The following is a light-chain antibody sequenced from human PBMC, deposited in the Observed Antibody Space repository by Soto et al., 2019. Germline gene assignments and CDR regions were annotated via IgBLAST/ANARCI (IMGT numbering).Light chain of an antibody. CDR2: GAF. V-gene: IGKV3-11*01. Sequence: EILLTQSPATLSLSAGERATLSCRASQSVASYVAWYQQKPGQAPRLLIYGAFNRATGTPARFSGSGSGTDFTLTISSLEPADSAVYYCQQRIKWPITFGQGTRLEIK. J-gene: IGKJ5*01. CDR3: QQRIKWPIT. CDR1: QSVASY.